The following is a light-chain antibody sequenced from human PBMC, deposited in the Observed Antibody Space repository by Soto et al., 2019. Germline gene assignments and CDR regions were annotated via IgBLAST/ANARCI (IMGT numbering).Light chain of an antibody. Sequence: DIQMTQSPSSLSASVGDRVTITCRASQSISTYLNWYQQKPGKAPKLLIYATSSLQSGVSSRFSGSGSGTDFTITISSLQPEDFATYYCQQSYSKKTFGQGTKLEIK. CDR3: QQSYSKKT. V-gene: IGKV1-39*01. CDR1: QSISTY. J-gene: IGKJ2*01. CDR2: ATS.